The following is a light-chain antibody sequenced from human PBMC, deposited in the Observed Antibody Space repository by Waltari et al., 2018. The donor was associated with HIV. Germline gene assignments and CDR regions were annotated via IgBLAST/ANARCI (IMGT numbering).Light chain of an antibody. Sequence: SFELTQSPSVSVSPGQTASIPCSGARLGDYYVCWYQQKPGQSPALVIYQNNKRPSGIPERFSGSNSGNTATLTISGTQAMDEADYYCQAWDSVTGVFGTGTKVTVL. CDR1: RLGDYY. CDR2: QNN. V-gene: IGLV3-1*01. J-gene: IGLJ1*01. CDR3: QAWDSVTGV.